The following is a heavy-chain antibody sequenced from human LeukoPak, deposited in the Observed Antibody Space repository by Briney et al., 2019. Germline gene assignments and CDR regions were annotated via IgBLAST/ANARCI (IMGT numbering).Heavy chain of an antibody. CDR3: TTGTHYDILTGYHDLDY. V-gene: IGHV3-15*01. CDR1: GFTFSNAW. CDR2: IKSKTDGGTT. Sequence: GGSLRLSCAASGFTFSNAWMSWVRQAPGKGLEWVGRIKSKTDGGTTDYAAPVKGRFTVLRDDSKNTLYLQMNSLKTEDTAVYYCTTGTHYDILTGYHDLDYWGQGTLVTVSS. J-gene: IGHJ4*02. D-gene: IGHD3-9*01.